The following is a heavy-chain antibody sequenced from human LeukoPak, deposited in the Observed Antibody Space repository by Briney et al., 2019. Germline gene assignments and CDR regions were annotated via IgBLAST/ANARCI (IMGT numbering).Heavy chain of an antibody. D-gene: IGHD4-17*01. CDR2: IYYTGST. J-gene: IGHJ4*02. Sequence: SETLSLTCTVSGGSITSYYWSWIRQPPGKGPEWIAYIYYTGSTNYNPSLESRVTISVDTSKNQFSLRLSSVTAADTAVYYCARLTVTTAIDYWGQGTLVTVSS. CDR3: ARLTVTTAIDY. CDR1: GGSITSYY. V-gene: IGHV4-59*01.